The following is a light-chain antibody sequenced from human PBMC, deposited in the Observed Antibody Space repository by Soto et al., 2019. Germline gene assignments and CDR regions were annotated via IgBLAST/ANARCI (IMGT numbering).Light chain of an antibody. J-gene: IGKJ4*01. V-gene: IGKV1-33*01. CDR3: QQYSPLPA. CDR2: EAS. CDR1: QDINNF. Sequence: DIQMTQSPSSLSASVGDRVTITCQASQDINNFLNWYQQKPGKAPNLLIYEASNLEPGAPSRFSGSGSGTDFTFTISGLQPEDVATYYCQQYSPLPAFGGGTKVEIK.